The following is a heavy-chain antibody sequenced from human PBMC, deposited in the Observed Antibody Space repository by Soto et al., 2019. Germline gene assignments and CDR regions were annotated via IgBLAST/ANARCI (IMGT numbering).Heavy chain of an antibody. J-gene: IGHJ5*02. CDR2: IYYSGST. CDR1: GGSISSGDYY. D-gene: IGHD2-21*02. V-gene: IGHV4-30-4*01. Sequence: SETLSLTCTVSGGSISSGDYYWSWIRQPPGKGLEWIGYIYYSGSTYYSPSLKSRVTISVDTSKNQFSLKLSSVTAADTAVYYCARHPSDFWFDPWGQGTLVTVSS. CDR3: ARHPSDFWFDP.